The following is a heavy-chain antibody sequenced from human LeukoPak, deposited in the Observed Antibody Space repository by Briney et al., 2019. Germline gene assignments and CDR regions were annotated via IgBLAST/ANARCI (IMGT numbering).Heavy chain of an antibody. D-gene: IGHD3-10*01. Sequence: GGSLTLSCLLSGSSLISYYMTWVRPAAEKGMEWVSSISIIVDNTYYADSVKGWSTISRDNSKHTLCLQMSSLRAEDTAVYYCARWRGSGSHYAFDIWGQGTMVTVSS. CDR2: ISIIVDNT. V-gene: IGHV3-23*01. J-gene: IGHJ3*02. CDR1: GSSLISYY. CDR3: ARWRGSGSHYAFDI.